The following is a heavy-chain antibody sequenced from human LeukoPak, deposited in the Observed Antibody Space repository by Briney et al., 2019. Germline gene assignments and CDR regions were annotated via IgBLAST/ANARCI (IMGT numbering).Heavy chain of an antibody. CDR1: GFSVSSNY. Sequence: QSGGSLRLSCAASGFSVSSNYMIWVRQGPGKGLECVSVISNDGDTYYADSVKGRFTISRDTSKNTVSLQMNSLRAEDTAVYYCAGDKTTGGWYEIDYWGQGTLVTVSS. CDR3: AGDKTTGGWYEIDY. D-gene: IGHD6-19*01. V-gene: IGHV3-53*01. J-gene: IGHJ4*02. CDR2: ISNDGDT.